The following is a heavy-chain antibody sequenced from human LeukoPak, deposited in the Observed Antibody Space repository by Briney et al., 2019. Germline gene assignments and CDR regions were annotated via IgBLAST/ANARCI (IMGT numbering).Heavy chain of an antibody. V-gene: IGHV3-33*01. Sequence: PGGSLRLSCAASGFTFSSYGMHWVRQAPGKGLEWVAVIWYDGSNKYYADSVKGRFTISRDNSKNTLYLQMNSLRAEDTAVYYCAREYSYGYPLGYYYGMDVWGQGTTVTVSS. CDR3: AREYSYGYPLGYYYGMDV. CDR1: GFTFSSYG. CDR2: IWYDGSNK. D-gene: IGHD5-18*01. J-gene: IGHJ6*02.